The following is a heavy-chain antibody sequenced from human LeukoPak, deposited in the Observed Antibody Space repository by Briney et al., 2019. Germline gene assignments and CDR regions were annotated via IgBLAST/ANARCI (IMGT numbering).Heavy chain of an antibody. CDR2: INHSGST. Sequence: SETLSLTCAVYGGSLSGNYWRWIRQPPGKGLEWIGEINHSGSTNYNPSLRSRVTISVDMSKEQFSLNLRSVTAADTAVYYCARGVAVAGKTPDFGSNWFDPWGQGTLVTVSS. V-gene: IGHV4-34*01. D-gene: IGHD6-19*01. CDR1: GGSLSGNY. CDR3: ARGVAVAGKTPDFGSNWFDP. J-gene: IGHJ5*02.